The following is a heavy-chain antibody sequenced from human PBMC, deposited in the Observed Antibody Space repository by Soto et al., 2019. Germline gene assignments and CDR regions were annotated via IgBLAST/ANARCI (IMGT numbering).Heavy chain of an antibody. CDR3: ARPGGQLVPFDN. V-gene: IGHV3-33*01. D-gene: IGHD6-6*01. CDR2: IWFDATIE. CDR1: GFTFSSYD. J-gene: IGHJ4*02. Sequence: QVQLVESGGGVVQPGRSLRLSCAASGFTFSSYDIHWVRQAPGKGLEWVASIWFDATIENYADSVKGRFTISRDNSKDTVYLQMSSLRVEDTAIYYCARPGGQLVPFDNWGQGTLGTVSS.